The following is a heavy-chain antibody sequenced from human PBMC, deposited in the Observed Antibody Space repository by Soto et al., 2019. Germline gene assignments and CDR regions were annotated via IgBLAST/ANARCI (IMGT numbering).Heavy chain of an antibody. Sequence: RASVKVSCKASGYTSADFGISWVRQAPGQGLEWMGWVSGNNGASNPAPKVQGRITMTLDTSTGVSYMALRSLRSDDTATYYCVRDQKYFRVNGNWFDSWGQGTLVTVSS. D-gene: IGHD2-2*01. J-gene: IGHJ5*01. CDR2: VSGNNGAS. CDR1: GYTSADFG. V-gene: IGHV1-18*04. CDR3: VRDQKYFRVNGNWFDS.